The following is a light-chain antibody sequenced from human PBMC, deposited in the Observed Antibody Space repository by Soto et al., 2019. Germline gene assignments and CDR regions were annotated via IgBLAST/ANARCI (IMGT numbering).Light chain of an antibody. V-gene: IGKV3-15*01. Sequence: TVMTQSPATLFVSPWXRATLYCRPCNSAGSNLAYYHQKDGEAPRXLIYGASTRDTGISARFSGSGYGKEFNITISILQSEDLGVYERQQYNNWWTFGQGTKVDIK. CDR2: GAS. CDR3: QQYNNWWT. J-gene: IGKJ1*01. CDR1: NSAGSN.